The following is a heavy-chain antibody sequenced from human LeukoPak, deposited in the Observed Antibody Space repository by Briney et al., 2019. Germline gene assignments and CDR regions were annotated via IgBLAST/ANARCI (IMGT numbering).Heavy chain of an antibody. CDR1: GYTFTSYG. Sequence: ASVKVSCKASGYTFTSYGISWVRQAPGQGLEWMAWITAYNGNANYAQKFQGRVTMTTDTSTSTAYMELRSLRSDDTAVYYCARAPGRLGWFDPWGQGTLVTVSS. CDR2: ITAYNGNA. CDR3: ARAPGRLGWFDP. D-gene: IGHD1-1*01. J-gene: IGHJ5*02. V-gene: IGHV1-18*01.